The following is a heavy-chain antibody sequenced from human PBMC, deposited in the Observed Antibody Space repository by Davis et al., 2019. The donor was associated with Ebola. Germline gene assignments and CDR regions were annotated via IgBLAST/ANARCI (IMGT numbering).Heavy chain of an antibody. CDR1: GYTFTNYA. CDR3: AREAYCGGDCYSFYYYYGMDV. J-gene: IGHJ6*02. V-gene: IGHV1-18*01. CDR2: ISAYNGNT. D-gene: IGHD2-21*02. Sequence: AASVKVSCKTSGYTFTNYAIHWVRQAPGQRLEWMGWISAYNGNTNYAQKLQGRVTMTTDTSTSTAYMELRSLRSDDTAVYYCAREAYCGGDCYSFYYYYGMDVWGQGTTVTVSS.